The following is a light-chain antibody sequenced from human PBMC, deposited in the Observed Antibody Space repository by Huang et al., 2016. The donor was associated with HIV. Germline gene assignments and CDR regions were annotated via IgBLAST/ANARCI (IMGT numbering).Light chain of an antibody. CDR3: QHGRT. CDR2: DAS. CDR1: QSIRSY. J-gene: IGKJ1*01. Sequence: EIVLTQSPATLSLSPGERATLSCRTSQSIRSYLAWYQQKPGQNPRLLIYDASNRATGIPARFSGSGSEKDFTLTISSLEPEELAVYYCQHGRTFGQGTKVEIK. V-gene: IGKV3-11*01.